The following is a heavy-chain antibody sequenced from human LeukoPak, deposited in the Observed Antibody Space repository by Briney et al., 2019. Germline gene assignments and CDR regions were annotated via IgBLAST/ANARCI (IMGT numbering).Heavy chain of an antibody. CDR3: ARDRNGGNSGAYYYYYMDV. V-gene: IGHV4-59*01. Sequence: SETLSLTCTVSGCSISSYYGSWIRQPPGKGLEWIGYIYYSGSTNYNSSLKSRVTISVDTSKNQFSLKLSSVTAADTAVYYCARDRNGGNSGAYYYYYMDVWGKGTTVTVSS. D-gene: IGHD4-23*01. CDR1: GCSISSYY. J-gene: IGHJ6*03. CDR2: IYYSGST.